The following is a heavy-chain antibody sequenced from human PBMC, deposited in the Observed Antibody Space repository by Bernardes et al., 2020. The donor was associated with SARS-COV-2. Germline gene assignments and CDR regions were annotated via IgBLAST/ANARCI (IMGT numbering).Heavy chain of an antibody. CDR1: GVSVGSGLYH. V-gene: IGHV4-39*07. CDR3: AKELNWNHFDY. J-gene: IGHJ4*02. Sequence: SETLSLTRTVSGVSVGSGLYHWGWIRQPPGMGLEWLGTIYYSVTTYYNPSLKSRLTISLDTSKNQFSLKLTSVTAADTAVYYCAKELNWNHFDYWGQGSLVTGSS. D-gene: IGHD1-20*01. CDR2: IYYSVTT.